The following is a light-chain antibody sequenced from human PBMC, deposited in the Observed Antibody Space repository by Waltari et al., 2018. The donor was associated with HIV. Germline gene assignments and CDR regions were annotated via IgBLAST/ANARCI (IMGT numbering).Light chain of an antibody. CDR3: AGWDDSPSVYYV. CDR1: SSNIGNNY. CDR2: RND. V-gene: IGLV1-47*01. Sequence: QSVMTQPPSASGTPGQRVTISCSGSSSNIGNNYVYWYRQIPGTAPKLLIYRNDQRPSGVPDRFSGSKSGTSASLAISGLRSEDEADYYCAGWDDSPSVYYVFGTGTTVTVL. J-gene: IGLJ1*01.